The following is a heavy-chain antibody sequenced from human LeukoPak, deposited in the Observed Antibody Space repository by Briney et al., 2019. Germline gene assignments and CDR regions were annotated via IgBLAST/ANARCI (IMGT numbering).Heavy chain of an antibody. CDR2: ISGSGGST. Sequence: GGSLRLSCAASGFTFSSYAMSWVRQAPGKGLEWVSAISGSGGSTYYADSVKGRFTISRDNAKNSLYLQMNSLRAEDTAVYYCASLVVAASRFDYWGQGTLVTVSS. CDR3: ASLVVAASRFDY. J-gene: IGHJ4*02. CDR1: GFTFSSYA. V-gene: IGHV3-23*01. D-gene: IGHD2-15*01.